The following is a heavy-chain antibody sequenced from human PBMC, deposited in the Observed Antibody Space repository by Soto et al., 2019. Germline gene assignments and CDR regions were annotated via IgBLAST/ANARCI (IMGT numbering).Heavy chain of an antibody. D-gene: IGHD2-2*01. V-gene: IGHV3-21*01. Sequence: GGSLRLSCAASGFTFSSYSMNWVRQAPGKGLEWVSSISSSSSYIYYADSVKGRFTISRDNAKNSLYLQMNSLRAEDTAVYYCARGGIVVVPAAPSDPWGQGXLVTVSS. CDR2: ISSSSSYI. J-gene: IGHJ5*02. CDR3: ARGGIVVVPAAPSDP. CDR1: GFTFSSYS.